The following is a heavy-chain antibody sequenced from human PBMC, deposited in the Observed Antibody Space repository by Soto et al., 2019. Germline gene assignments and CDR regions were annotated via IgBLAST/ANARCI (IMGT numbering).Heavy chain of an antibody. CDR2: IVVGSGNT. D-gene: IGHD6-19*01. J-gene: IGHJ4*02. V-gene: IGHV1-58*01. Sequence: QMQLVQSGPEVKKPGTSVKVSCKASGFTFTSSAVQWVRQARGQRLEWIGWIVVGSGNTNYAQKFQERVTITRDMSTSTAYVELGRLSSEYTAVYYCAAGYSSEGGIDYWGQGTLVTVSS. CDR3: AAGYSSEGGIDY. CDR1: GFTFTSSA.